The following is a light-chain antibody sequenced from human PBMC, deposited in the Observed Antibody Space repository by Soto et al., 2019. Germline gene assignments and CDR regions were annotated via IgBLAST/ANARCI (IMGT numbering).Light chain of an antibody. CDR1: QSVEKY. Sequence: EVVLTQSPATLSLSPGERAILSCRASQSVEKYLAWYQQKPGQAPRLLIYDTSNRATGIPARFSGGGSETDFTLTIRSLEPEDFAVYYCQQRKHWPPLTFGGGTKVEIK. CDR3: QQRKHWPPLT. V-gene: IGKV3-11*01. J-gene: IGKJ4*01. CDR2: DTS.